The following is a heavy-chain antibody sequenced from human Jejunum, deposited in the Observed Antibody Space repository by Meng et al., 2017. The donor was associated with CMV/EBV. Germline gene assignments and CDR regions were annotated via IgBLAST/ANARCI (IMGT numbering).Heavy chain of an antibody. CDR2: IYHSGTT. J-gene: IGHJ6*02. V-gene: IGHV4-34*01. CDR3: ARSVDGMDV. Sequence: LTCAVYSESFSDYYWTWIRQPPGKGLEWIGEIYHSGTTNYNPSLKSRVTISVDTSKNQFSLKLTSVTAADTAVYYCARSVDGMDVWGQGTTVTVSS. CDR1: SESFSDYY.